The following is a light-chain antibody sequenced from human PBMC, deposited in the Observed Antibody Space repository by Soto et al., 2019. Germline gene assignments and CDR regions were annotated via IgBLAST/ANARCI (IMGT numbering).Light chain of an antibody. CDR3: AAWDDSLNGPYV. V-gene: IGLV1-44*01. Sequence: QSVLTQPASVSGSPGQSITISCTGTSSNIGSNTVTWYQQLPGTAPKLLIYSNNQRPSGVPDRFSGSKSGTSASLAISGLQSEDEADYYCAAWDDSLNGPYVFGTGTKVTVL. CDR2: SNN. CDR1: SSNIGSNT. J-gene: IGLJ1*01.